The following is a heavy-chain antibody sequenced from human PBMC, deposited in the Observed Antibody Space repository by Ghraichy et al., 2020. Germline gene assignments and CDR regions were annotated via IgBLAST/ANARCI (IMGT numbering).Heavy chain of an antibody. CDR1: GFTFSSYD. D-gene: IGHD2-2*01. V-gene: IGHV3-13*01. CDR2: IGTAGDT. Sequence: GGSLRLSCAASGFTFSSYDMHWVRQATGKGLEWVSAIGTAGDTYYPGSVKGRFTISRENAKNSLYLQMNSLRAGDTAVYYCARSRGYCSSTSCYYYYYGMDVWGQGTTVTVSS. CDR3: ARSRGYCSSTSCYYYYYGMDV. J-gene: IGHJ6*02.